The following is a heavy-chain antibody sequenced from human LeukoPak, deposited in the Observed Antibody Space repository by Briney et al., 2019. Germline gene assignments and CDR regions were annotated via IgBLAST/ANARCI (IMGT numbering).Heavy chain of an antibody. Sequence: RASVKVSCKASGGTFSSYGISWVRQTPGQGLEWMGGVIPLFGTAEYAQKFQGRVTITTDESTTTAYMELSSLRSEDMAVYYCARDDLTAHYMDVWGTGTAVTVSS. D-gene: IGHD2-21*02. V-gene: IGHV1-69*05. CDR2: VIPLFGTA. CDR3: ARDDLTAHYMDV. J-gene: IGHJ6*03. CDR1: GGTFSSYG.